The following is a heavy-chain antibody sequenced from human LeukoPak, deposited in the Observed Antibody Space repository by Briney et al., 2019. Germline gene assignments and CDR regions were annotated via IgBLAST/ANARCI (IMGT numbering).Heavy chain of an antibody. CDR3: ARDVGGFLEWLLYTNNWFDP. V-gene: IGHV3-74*01. CDR2: INSDGSST. Sequence: HAGGSLRLSCAASGFTFSSYWMHWVRQAPGKGLVWVSRINSDGSSTSYADSVKGRFTITRDNAKNTLYLQMNSLRAEDTAVYYCARDVGGFLEWLLYTNNWFDPWGQGTLVTVSS. D-gene: IGHD3-3*01. CDR1: GFTFSSYW. J-gene: IGHJ5*02.